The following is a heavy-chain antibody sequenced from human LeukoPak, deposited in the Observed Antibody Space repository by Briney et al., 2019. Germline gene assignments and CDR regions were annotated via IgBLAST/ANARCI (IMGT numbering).Heavy chain of an antibody. D-gene: IGHD3-10*01. CDR3: ARVRNTMVRGVIKAREFYFDY. CDR1: GYTFTSYY. J-gene: IGHJ4*02. CDR2: INPSGGST. Sequence: GASVKVSCKASGYTFTSYYMHWVRQAPGQGLEWMGIINPSGGSTSYAQKFQGRVTMTRDMSTSTVYMELSSLRSEDTAVYYCARVRNTMVRGVIKAREFYFDYWGQGTLVTVSS. V-gene: IGHV1-46*01.